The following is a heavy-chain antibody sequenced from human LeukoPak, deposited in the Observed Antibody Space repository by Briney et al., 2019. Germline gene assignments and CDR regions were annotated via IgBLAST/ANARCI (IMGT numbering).Heavy chain of an antibody. J-gene: IGHJ4*02. Sequence: PGGSLRLSCAASGFTFSSYSMNWVRQAPGKGLEWVSSISSSSSYIYYADSVKGRFTISRDNAKNSLYLQMKSLRAEDTAVYYCARNRQSLLYDYWGQGTMVTVSS. CDR1: GFTFSSYS. CDR3: ARNRQSLLYDY. D-gene: IGHD3-10*01. V-gene: IGHV3-21*01. CDR2: ISSSSSYI.